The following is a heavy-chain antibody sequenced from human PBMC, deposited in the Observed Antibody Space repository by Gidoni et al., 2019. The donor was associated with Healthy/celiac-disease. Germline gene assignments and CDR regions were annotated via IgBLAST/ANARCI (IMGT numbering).Heavy chain of an antibody. Sequence: EVQRVESGGGLVKPGGSLRLPCAASGLTCSNARLSWVRQAPGKGLEWVGRIKCKTDGGTTDYAAPVNGRFTISRDDSKHTLYLLINSLNTEDTAVYSCTTVVEDIVVVPAAIRLTGTTKGYWGQGTLVTVSS. D-gene: IGHD2-2*02. V-gene: IGHV3-15*01. CDR1: GLTCSNAR. CDR3: TTVVEDIVVVPAAIRLTGTTKGY. CDR2: IKCKTDGGTT. J-gene: IGHJ4*02.